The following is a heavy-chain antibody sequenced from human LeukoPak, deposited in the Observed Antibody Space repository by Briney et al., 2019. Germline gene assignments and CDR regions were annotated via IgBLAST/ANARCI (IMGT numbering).Heavy chain of an antibody. Sequence: PSETLSLTCTVPGDSISSYYWSWIRQPAGKGLGWIGRIYSSGSTSYNPSRKSRVTMSVDTSKNHFSLKLSSATAADTAVYYCARDDLEGWVAGRRVGAGHYMDVWGKGTTVTISS. V-gene: IGHV4-4*07. CDR3: ARDDLEGWVAGRRVGAGHYMDV. CDR2: IYSSGST. J-gene: IGHJ6*03. D-gene: IGHD6-19*01. CDR1: GDSISSYY.